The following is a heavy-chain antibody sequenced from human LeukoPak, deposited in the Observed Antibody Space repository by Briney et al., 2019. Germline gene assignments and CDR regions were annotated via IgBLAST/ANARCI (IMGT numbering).Heavy chain of an antibody. CDR3: ARVGWELLNLHFDP. CDR1: GFTFSSYW. J-gene: IGHJ5*02. V-gene: IGHV3-7*03. Sequence: GGSLRLSCAASGFTFSSYWMNWARQAPGKGLEWVASINHNGNVNYYVDSVKGRFTISRDNAQNSLYLQMSSLRVEDTAIYSCARVGWELLNLHFDPWGQGTLVTVSS. CDR2: INHNGNVN. D-gene: IGHD1-26*01.